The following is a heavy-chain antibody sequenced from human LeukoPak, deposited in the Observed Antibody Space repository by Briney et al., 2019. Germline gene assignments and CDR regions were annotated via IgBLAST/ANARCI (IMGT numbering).Heavy chain of an antibody. CDR1: GGSISSYY. J-gene: IGHJ6*03. V-gene: IGHV4-59*01. Sequence: PSETLSLTCAVAGGSISSYYWSWIRQPPGKGLEWIGYIYYSGSTNYNPSLKSRVTISVDTSKNQFSLKLSSVTAADTAVYYCARDSPYYYGSGSATYYMDVWGKGTTVTISS. CDR2: IYYSGST. CDR3: ARDSPYYYGSGSATYYMDV. D-gene: IGHD3-10*01.